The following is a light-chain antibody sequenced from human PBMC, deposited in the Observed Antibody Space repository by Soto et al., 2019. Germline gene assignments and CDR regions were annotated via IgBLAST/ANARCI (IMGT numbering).Light chain of an antibody. J-gene: IGKJ1*01. V-gene: IGKV1-8*01. CDR3: QQYYSYPWT. CDR1: QGISSY. Sequence: TQMTQSPSSLSASTGDRVTITCRASQGISSYLAWYQQKPGKAPKILIYAASTLHSGVPSRFSGSGSGTDFTLTISCLQSEDFETDYCQQYYSYPWTFGQGTQVDIK. CDR2: AAS.